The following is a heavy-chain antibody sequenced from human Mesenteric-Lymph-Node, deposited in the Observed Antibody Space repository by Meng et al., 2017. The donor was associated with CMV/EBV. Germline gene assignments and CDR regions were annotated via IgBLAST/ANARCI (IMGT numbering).Heavy chain of an antibody. J-gene: IGHJ3*02. CDR3: ARAYDFWTRRAFDI. V-gene: IGHV3-21*01. Sequence: SCAASGFTFSSYSMNWVRQAPGKGLEWVSSISSSSSYIYYADSVKGRFTISRDNAKNSLYLQMNSLRAEDTAVYYCARAYDFWTRRAFDIWGQGTMVTVSS. D-gene: IGHD3-3*01. CDR2: ISSSSSYI. CDR1: GFTFSSYS.